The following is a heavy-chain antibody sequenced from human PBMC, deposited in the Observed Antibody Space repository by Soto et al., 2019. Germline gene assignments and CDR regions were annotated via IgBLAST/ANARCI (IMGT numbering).Heavy chain of an antibody. Sequence: QVQLVQSGAEVKKPGSSVKVSCKASGGTFSSYAISWVRQAPGQGLEWMGGMIPIFGTANYAQKFQGRVTIPADKSTSTTYMELSSLRSEDTAVYYCARSGDYGGFYYYGMDVWGQGTTVTVSS. CDR1: GGTFSSYA. D-gene: IGHD4-17*01. V-gene: IGHV1-69*06. J-gene: IGHJ6*02. CDR2: MIPIFGTA. CDR3: ARSGDYGGFYYYGMDV.